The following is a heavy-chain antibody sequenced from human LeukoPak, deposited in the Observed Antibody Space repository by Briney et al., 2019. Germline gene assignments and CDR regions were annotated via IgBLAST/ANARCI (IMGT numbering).Heavy chain of an antibody. CDR3: ARTALRYFDWYQKNKYYFDY. J-gene: IGHJ4*02. Sequence: GKSLRLSCAASGFTFSAFEMYWVRQAPGKGLEWVAVISYDGSNKYYADSVKGRFTISRDNSKNTLYLQMNSLRAEDTAVYYCARTALRYFDWYQKNKYYFDYWGQGTLVTVSS. CDR2: ISYDGSNK. V-gene: IGHV3-30*03. D-gene: IGHD3-9*01. CDR1: GFTFSAFE.